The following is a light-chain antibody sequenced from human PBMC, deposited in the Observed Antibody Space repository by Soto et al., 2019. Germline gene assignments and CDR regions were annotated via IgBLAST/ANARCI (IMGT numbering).Light chain of an antibody. Sequence: AVTVGLPDSISFRSNQSLVHSDGIAYFSWFQQRPGRSPRRLIYKVSNRDSGVPARFSGIVSGTDVALRISCVVAEYVVVHYCIQGSRGPFTFGQGTRREIK. V-gene: IGKV2-30*02. CDR2: KVS. J-gene: IGKJ5*01. CDR3: IQGSRGPFT. CDR1: QSLVHSDGIAY.